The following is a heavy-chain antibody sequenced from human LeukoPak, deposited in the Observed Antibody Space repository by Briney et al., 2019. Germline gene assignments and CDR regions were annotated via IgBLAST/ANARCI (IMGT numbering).Heavy chain of an antibody. J-gene: IGHJ1*01. CDR3: ARDQRVGATRYFQH. V-gene: IGHV3-53*01. D-gene: IGHD1-26*01. Sequence: PGGSLRLSCAASGFTVSSNYMSWVRPAPGKGLEWVSVIYSGGSTYYADSVKGRFTISRDNSKNTLYLQMNSLRAEDTAVYYCARDQRVGATRYFQHWGQGTLVTVSS. CDR1: GFTVSSNY. CDR2: IYSGGST.